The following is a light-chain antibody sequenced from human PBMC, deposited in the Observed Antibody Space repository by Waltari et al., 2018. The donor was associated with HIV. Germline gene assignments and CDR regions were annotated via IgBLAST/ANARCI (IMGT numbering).Light chain of an antibody. CDR1: SSEVGSCNL. Sequence: ALTQPAFVSAAPGHPINMPCTGTSSEVGSCNLVSWYHQNPGKAPKLMIYEGSKGPSGVSKRFSGSKSGTTASLTISGLQVEDEADYYCCSAAGSSTWVFGGGTKLTVL. J-gene: IGLJ3*02. V-gene: IGLV2-23*01. CDR2: EGS. CDR3: CSAAGSSTWV.